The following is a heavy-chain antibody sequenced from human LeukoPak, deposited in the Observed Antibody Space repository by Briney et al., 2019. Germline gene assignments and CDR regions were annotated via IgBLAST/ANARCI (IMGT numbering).Heavy chain of an antibody. CDR1: GYTFTSYG. CDR2: ISPYNGNT. Sequence: ASVKVSCKASGYTFTSYGISWVRQAPGQGLEWMGWISPYNGNTNYAQKLQGRVTMTTDTSTSTAYMELRSLRSDDTAVYYCARDLGGNSYYYYYMDVWGKGTTVTVSS. D-gene: IGHD4-23*01. V-gene: IGHV1-18*01. J-gene: IGHJ6*03. CDR3: ARDLGGNSYYYYYMDV.